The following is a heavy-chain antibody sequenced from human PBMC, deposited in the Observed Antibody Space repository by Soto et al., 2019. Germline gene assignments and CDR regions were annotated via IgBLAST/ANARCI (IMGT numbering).Heavy chain of an antibody. J-gene: IGHJ5*02. CDR2: VWFDGSQK. CDR1: GFTCSNYG. CDR3: TRGEGSSGFRFDP. Sequence: QVRLVESGGGVVRPGRSLRLSCAASGFTCSNYGMHWVRQAPGRGLEWVAVVWFDGSQKYYADSVKGRFTISRDNSKNTLYLQMNSLRAEDTAVYYCTRGEGSSGFRFDPWGQGTLVTVSS. V-gene: IGHV3-33*01. D-gene: IGHD3-22*01.